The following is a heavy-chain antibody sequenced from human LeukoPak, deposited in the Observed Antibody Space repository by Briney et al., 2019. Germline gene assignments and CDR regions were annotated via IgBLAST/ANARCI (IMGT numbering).Heavy chain of an antibody. CDR1: GYTFTRYG. V-gene: IGHV1-18*01. CDR2: ISVYNGNT. J-gene: IGHJ4*02. CDR3: ARDYSRGDPDY. Sequence: ASVKVTCKASGYTFTRYGISWVRQAPGQGLEWMGWISVYNGNTNYTQKVQGRVTMTTETSTSTAYMELRSLRSDDTAVYYCARDYSRGDPDYWGQGTLVTVSS. D-gene: IGHD6-19*01.